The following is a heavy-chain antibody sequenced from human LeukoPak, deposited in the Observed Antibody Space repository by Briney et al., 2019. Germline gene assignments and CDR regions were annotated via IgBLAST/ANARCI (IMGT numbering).Heavy chain of an antibody. CDR1: GYTFTGYY. Sequence: GASVKVSCKASGYTFTGYYMQWVRQAPGQGLEWMGWINPNSGGTNYAQKLQGRVTMTRDTSISTAYMELSRLRSDDTAVYYCARTYYDSSGYRYWGQGTLVTVSS. V-gene: IGHV1-2*02. CDR3: ARTYYDSSGYRY. CDR2: INPNSGGT. D-gene: IGHD3-22*01. J-gene: IGHJ4*02.